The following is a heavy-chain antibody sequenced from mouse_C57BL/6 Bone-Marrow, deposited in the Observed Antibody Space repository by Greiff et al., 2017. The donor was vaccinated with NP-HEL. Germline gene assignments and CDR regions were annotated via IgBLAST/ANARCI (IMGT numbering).Heavy chain of an antibody. J-gene: IGHJ1*03. Sequence: VKLQQPGTELVKPGASVKLSCKASGYTFTSYWMHWVKQRPGQGLEWIGNINPSNGGTNYNEKFKSKATLTVDKSSSTAYMQLSSLTSEDSAVYYCAREDWGIVTLPVWGTGTTVTVSS. V-gene: IGHV1-53*01. CDR1: GYTFTSYW. D-gene: IGHD2-5*01. CDR3: AREDWGIVTLPV. CDR2: INPSNGGT.